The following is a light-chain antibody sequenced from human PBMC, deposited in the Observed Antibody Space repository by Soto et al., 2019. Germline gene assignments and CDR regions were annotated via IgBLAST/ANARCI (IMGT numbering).Light chain of an antibody. CDR3: QQYNNWGLS. CDR1: ENVGSN. J-gene: IGKJ4*01. V-gene: IGKV3D-15*01. CDR2: GSS. Sequence: IVMTQSPATLSVSPGEGVTLSCRASENVGSNLAWYQQKPGQAPRLLMYGSSTMATGIPATFSGSGSGTEFTLTISSLQSEDSAVYYCQQYNNWGLSFGGGTKVEIK.